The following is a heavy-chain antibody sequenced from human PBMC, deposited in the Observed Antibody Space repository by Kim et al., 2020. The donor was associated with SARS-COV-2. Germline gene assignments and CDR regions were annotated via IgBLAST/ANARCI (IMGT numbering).Heavy chain of an antibody. J-gene: IGHJ3*01. CDR2: IYSRGGT. CDR3: ANSGIGVGNDAFDL. Sequence: GGSLRLSCAATGFSVSADYMSWVRQAPGKGLEWVSMIYSRGGTEYADSVKGRFTISRDNSKNMLYLQMNSLRAEDTAVYYCANSGIGVGNDAFDLWGQGT. V-gene: IGHV3-53*01. CDR1: GFSVSADY. D-gene: IGHD6-19*01.